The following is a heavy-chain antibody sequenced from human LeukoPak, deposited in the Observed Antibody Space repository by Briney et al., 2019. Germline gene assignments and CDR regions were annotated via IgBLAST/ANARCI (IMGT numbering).Heavy chain of an antibody. J-gene: IGHJ6*02. Sequence: GESLKISCKGSGYTFATYWIGWVRQMPGKGLEWMGIIYPGDSRTTYSPSFQGQVTISADKSIRTAYLQWNSLKASDTAIYYCVRQGYYSGYDYYYYGLDVWGQGTTVTVSS. V-gene: IGHV5-51*01. CDR1: GYTFATYW. CDR2: IYPGDSRT. D-gene: IGHD5-12*01. CDR3: VRQGYYSGYDYYYYGLDV.